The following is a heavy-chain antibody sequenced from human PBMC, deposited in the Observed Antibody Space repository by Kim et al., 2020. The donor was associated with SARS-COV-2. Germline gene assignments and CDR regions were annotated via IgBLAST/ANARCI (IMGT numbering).Heavy chain of an antibody. V-gene: IGHV1-3*04. J-gene: IGHJ4*02. Sequence: NTGNGNTKYSEKFQNRVTLTRDTSATTAYMELSSLTTEDTAVYYCSRKAYWGQGTLVTVSS. CDR2: NTGNGNT. CDR3: SRKAY.